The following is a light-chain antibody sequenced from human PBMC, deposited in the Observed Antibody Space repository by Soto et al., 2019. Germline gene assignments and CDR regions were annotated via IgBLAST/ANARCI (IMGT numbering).Light chain of an antibody. Sequence: DIQITQSPSTLSGSVGDRVTITCRASQIISSWLAWYQQKPGKAPKLLIYKASSLESGVPSRFTGSGSGTEFTLPISSLQPDDFAPYYCQQYNSWTFGQGTKVDIK. CDR2: KAS. CDR1: QIISSW. J-gene: IGKJ1*01. CDR3: QQYNSWT. V-gene: IGKV1-5*03.